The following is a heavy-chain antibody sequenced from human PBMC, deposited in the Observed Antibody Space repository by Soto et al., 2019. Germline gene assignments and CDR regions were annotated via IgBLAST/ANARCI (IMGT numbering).Heavy chain of an antibody. V-gene: IGHV3-23*01. CDR1: GFTFSSYA. J-gene: IGHJ4*02. Sequence: GGSLRLSCAASGFTFSSYAMTWVRQAPGKGLEWVSAISGSGGSTYYADSVKGQFTISRDNSKNTLYLQMNSLRAEDTAVYYCAKGLYSGSYFDYWGQGTLVSVSS. CDR3: AKGLYSGSYFDY. CDR2: ISGSGGST. D-gene: IGHD1-26*01.